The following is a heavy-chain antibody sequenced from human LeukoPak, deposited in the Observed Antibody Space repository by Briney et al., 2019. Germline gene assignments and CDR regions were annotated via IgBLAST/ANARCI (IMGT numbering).Heavy chain of an antibody. Sequence: PSETLSLTCTVSGGSISSSSYYWGWIRQPPGKGLEWIGSIYYSGSTYYNPSLKSRVTISVDTSKNQFSLKLSSVTAADTAVYYCARVFLTYGRRQSGGRQRPNAFDIWGHGTMVTVSS. J-gene: IGHJ3*02. CDR1: GGSISSSSYY. V-gene: IGHV4-39*01. CDR3: ARVFLTYGRRQSGGRQRPNAFDI. D-gene: IGHD2/OR15-2a*01. CDR2: IYYSGST.